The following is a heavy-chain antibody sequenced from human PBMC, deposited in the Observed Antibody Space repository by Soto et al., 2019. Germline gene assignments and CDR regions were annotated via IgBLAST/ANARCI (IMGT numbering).Heavy chain of an antibody. J-gene: IGHJ4*02. D-gene: IGHD3-22*01. CDR3: ARGIRRYYYDSSGSYEY. Sequence: ASGKVSCKASGYTFTSYDINWVRQATGQGLEWMGWMNPNSGNTGYAQKFQGRVTMTRNTSISTAYMELSSLRSEDTAVYYCARGIRRYYYDSSGSYEYWGKVTLVTVSS. V-gene: IGHV1-8*01. CDR2: MNPNSGNT. CDR1: GYTFTSYD.